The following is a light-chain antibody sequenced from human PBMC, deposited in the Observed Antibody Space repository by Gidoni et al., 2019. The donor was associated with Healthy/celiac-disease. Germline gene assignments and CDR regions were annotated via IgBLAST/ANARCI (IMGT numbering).Light chain of an antibody. CDR2: DAA. CDR3: QQYDNLLPLT. J-gene: IGKJ4*01. Sequence: SASVGDRVTITCPASQDISNYLNWYQQKPGKAPKLLIYDAANLETGVPSRFIRSGSGTNFTFTISSIQPQDISAYYYQQYDNLLPLTFGGGTKVEIK. CDR1: QDISNY. V-gene: IGKV1-33*01.